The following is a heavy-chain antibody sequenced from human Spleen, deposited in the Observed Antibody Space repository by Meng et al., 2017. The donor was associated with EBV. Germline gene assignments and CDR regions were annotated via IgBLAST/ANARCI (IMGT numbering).Heavy chain of an antibody. CDR1: GGSVSSVSSY. CDR2: IYYSGST. Sequence: VQPQGFGPGLVKPSGTLYLTCTVLGGSVSSVSSYWIWIRPPPGKGLECIGYIYYSGSTNDNPSLKSRVTISVDTSKNQFSLKLSSVTAADTAVYYCAGNVSGYYLWGQGTLVTVSS. D-gene: IGHD3-22*01. CDR3: AGNVSGYYL. J-gene: IGHJ4*02. V-gene: IGHV4-61*01.